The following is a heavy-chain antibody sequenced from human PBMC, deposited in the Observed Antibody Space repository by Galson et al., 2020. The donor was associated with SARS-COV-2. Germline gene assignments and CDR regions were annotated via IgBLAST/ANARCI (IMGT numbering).Heavy chain of an antibody. Sequence: GESLKISCAASGFTFSSYAMGWVRQAPGKGLEWVSAISGSGDSTYDADSVKGRFTISRDNSKNTLYLQMNSLRVEDTAVYYCAKDLIPGSYYYMDVWGRGTTVTVSS. CDR3: AKDLIPGSYYYMDV. CDR1: GFTFSSYA. D-gene: IGHD5-12*01. CDR2: ISGSGDST. J-gene: IGHJ6*03. V-gene: IGHV3-23*01.